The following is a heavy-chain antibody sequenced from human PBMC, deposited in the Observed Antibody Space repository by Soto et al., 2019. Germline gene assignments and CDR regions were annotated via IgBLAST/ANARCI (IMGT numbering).Heavy chain of an antibody. CDR2: IDPSDSYT. Sequence: GESLKISCKASGYNFPAFWIHWVRQVPGKGLEWLGKIDPSDSYTNYSPSFEGHVTLSTDNSITTAYLEWSSLRASDSALYYCARLYKNYFDSRAQRTLVTVSS. D-gene: IGHD4-4*01. CDR1: GYNFPAFW. CDR3: ARLYKNYFDS. J-gene: IGHJ5*01. V-gene: IGHV5-10-1*01.